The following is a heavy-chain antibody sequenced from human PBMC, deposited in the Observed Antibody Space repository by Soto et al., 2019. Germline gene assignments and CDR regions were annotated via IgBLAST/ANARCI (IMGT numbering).Heavy chain of an antibody. CDR3: AKEAFSTTVTTSWYFDL. CDR1: GFTFSSYA. V-gene: IGHV3-23*01. D-gene: IGHD4-17*01. CDR2: ISGSGGST. J-gene: IGHJ2*01. Sequence: GGSLRLSCAASGFTFSSYAMSWVRQAPGKGLEWVSAISGSGGSTYYADSVKGRFTISRDNSKNTLYLQMNSLRAEDTAVYYCAKEAFSTTVTTSWYFDLWGRGTLVTVSS.